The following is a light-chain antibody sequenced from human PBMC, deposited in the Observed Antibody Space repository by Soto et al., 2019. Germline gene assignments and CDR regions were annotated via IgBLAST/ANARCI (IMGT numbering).Light chain of an antibody. V-gene: IGLV2-11*01. CDR3: CSYAGSYTLV. CDR1: SSDIGDYNF. CDR2: DVT. J-gene: IGLJ2*01. Sequence: QSALTQPRSVSGSPGQSVTISCTGTSSDIGDYNFVSWYQQHPDKAPKLIIYDVTKRPSGVPDRFSGSKSGSTASLTISGLQAEDEADYYCCSYAGSYTLVFGGGTKVTVL.